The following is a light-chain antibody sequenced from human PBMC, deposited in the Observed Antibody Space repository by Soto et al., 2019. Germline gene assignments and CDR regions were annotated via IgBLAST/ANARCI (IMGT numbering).Light chain of an antibody. CDR2: GAS. Sequence: EIVLTQSPGTLSLSPGERATLSCRASQSVSSSYLAWYQQKPGQGPRLLIYGASSRATGIPDRFSGSGSGTDFTLTISRLEPEDFAVYYCQQYDNSAEITFGQWTRLEIK. J-gene: IGKJ5*01. CDR3: QQYDNSAEIT. CDR1: QSVSSSY. V-gene: IGKV3-20*01.